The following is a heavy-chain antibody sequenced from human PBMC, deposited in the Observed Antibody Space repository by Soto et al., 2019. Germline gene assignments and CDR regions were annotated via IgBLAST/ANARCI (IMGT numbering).Heavy chain of an antibody. V-gene: IGHV4-34*01. CDR3: ARAIFGVVTLNWFDP. J-gene: IGHJ5*02. CDR2: INHSGST. CDR1: GGSFSGYY. D-gene: IGHD3-3*01. Sequence: NPSETLSLTCAVYGGSFSGYYWSWIRQPPGKGLEWIGEINHSGSTNYNPSLKSRVTISVDTSKNQFSLKLSSVTAADTAVYYCARAIFGVVTLNWFDPWGQGTLVTVSS.